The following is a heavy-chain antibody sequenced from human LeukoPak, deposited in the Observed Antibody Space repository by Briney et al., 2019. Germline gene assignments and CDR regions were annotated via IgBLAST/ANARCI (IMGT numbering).Heavy chain of an antibody. D-gene: IGHD2-2*01. CDR3: ARGHSDIVAVPAAIPLGY. CDR2: ISWNSGSI. J-gene: IGHJ4*02. V-gene: IGHV3-9*01. CDR1: GFTFDDYA. Sequence: PGGSLRLSCAASGFTFDDYAMHWVRQAPGKGLEWVSGISWNSGSIGYADSVKGRFTISRDNAKNSLYLQMNSLRAEDTAVYYCARGHSDIVAVPAAIPLGYWGQGTLVTVSS.